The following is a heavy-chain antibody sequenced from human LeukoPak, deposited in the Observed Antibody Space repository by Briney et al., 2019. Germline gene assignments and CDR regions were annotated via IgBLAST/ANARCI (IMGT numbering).Heavy chain of an antibody. CDR1: GGSISSYY. Sequence: SETLSLTCTVSGGSISSYYWSWIRQPPGKGLEWIGYIYYSGSTNYNPSLKSRVTISVDTSKNQFSLKLSSVTAADTAVYYCARSAPTMVRGRLFDPWGQGTLVTVSS. J-gene: IGHJ5*02. CDR2: IYYSGST. CDR3: ARSAPTMVRGRLFDP. D-gene: IGHD3-10*01. V-gene: IGHV4-59*01.